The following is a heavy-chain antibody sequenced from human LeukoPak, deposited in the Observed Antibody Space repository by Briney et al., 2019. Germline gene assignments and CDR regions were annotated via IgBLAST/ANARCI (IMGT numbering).Heavy chain of an antibody. Sequence: ASVKVSCKASGYTFTSYDINWVRQATGQGLEWMGWMNPNSGNTGYAQKFQGRVTMTRNTSISTAYMELSSLRSEDTAVYYCARPRGHDNWFDPWGQGTLVTVSS. CDR2: MNPNSGNT. CDR3: ARPRGHDNWFDP. J-gene: IGHJ5*02. D-gene: IGHD5-12*01. CDR1: GYTFTSYD. V-gene: IGHV1-8*01.